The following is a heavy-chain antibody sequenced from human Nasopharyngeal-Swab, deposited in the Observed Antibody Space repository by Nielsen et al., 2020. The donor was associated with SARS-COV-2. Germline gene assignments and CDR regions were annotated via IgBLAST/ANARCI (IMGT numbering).Heavy chain of an antibody. CDR2: SIPIFCTA. CDR3: ARIAVHHNWFDP. V-gene: IGHV1-69*13. D-gene: IGHD1-1*01. J-gene: IGHJ5*02. Sequence: SVKVSCKASVGTFSYSALSWVRQAPGQGLEGMGGSIPIFCTANYAQKFQGRVTITADGYTSTSYMELSILRSEDTAVYYCARIAVHHNWFDPWGQGTLVTVSS. CDR1: VGTFSYSA.